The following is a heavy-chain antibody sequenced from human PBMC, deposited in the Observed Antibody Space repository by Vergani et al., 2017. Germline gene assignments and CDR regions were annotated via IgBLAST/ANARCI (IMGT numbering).Heavy chain of an antibody. CDR3: ARERYYDYIWGSHIDALDI. D-gene: IGHD3-16*01. Sequence: QLLESGGGLIQPGGSLRLSCAASGFTFSDYNINWVRQAPGKGLEWVSSISSGSSYLHYADSVKGRFSVSRDNARNSVYLQMNSLRAEDTAVYYCARERYYDYIWGSHIDALDIWGQGTMVSVSS. CDR1: GFTFSDYN. CDR2: ISSGSSYL. V-gene: IGHV3-21*02. J-gene: IGHJ3*02.